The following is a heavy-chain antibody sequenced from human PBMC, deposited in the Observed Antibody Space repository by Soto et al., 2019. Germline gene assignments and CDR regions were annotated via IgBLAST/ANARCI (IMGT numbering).Heavy chain of an antibody. Sequence: QVQLQESGPGLVKPSETLSLTCTVSTDSIRNYYWTWIRQSPGKGLEWIGSIYHTGYSNYSPSLRRRVTITLDTSKRDTATIQFSWTLTSVTPADTAVYYCVREKWEGEIRVWYFDLWGRGTLVSVSS. D-gene: IGHD1-26*01. CDR3: VREKWEGEIRVWYFDL. J-gene: IGHJ2*01. CDR2: IYHTGYS. CDR1: TDSIRNYY. V-gene: IGHV4-59*01.